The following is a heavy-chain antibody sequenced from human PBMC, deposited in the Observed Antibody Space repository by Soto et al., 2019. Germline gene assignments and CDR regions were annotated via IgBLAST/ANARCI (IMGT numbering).Heavy chain of an antibody. CDR3: ARAVSDPLYSLDY. CDR2: TDYSGNT. Sequence: QVQLQESGPGLVRPSETLSLTCTVSSDSISSYYWIWIRQSPGKGLEWIGYTDYSGNTNYNPSLKGPVTISGDTSKNQFSLRLSSVTAAATAVYYCARAVSDPLYSLDYWGQGTLVTVSS. J-gene: IGHJ4*02. CDR1: SDSISSYY. D-gene: IGHD2-15*01. V-gene: IGHV4-59*08.